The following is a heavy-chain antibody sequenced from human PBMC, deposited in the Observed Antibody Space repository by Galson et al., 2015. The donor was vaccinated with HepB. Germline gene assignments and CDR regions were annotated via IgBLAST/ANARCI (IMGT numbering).Heavy chain of an antibody. D-gene: IGHD5-18*01. V-gene: IGHV5-10-1*01. CDR2: IDPSDSYA. Sequence: NWVRQMPGKGLELMGRIDPSDSYAKYSPSFQGHVTISADKSINTAYLQWSSLKASDTAMYYCARSPKYNYGQTLGYWGQGTLVTVSS. J-gene: IGHJ4*02. CDR3: ARSPKYNYGQTLGY.